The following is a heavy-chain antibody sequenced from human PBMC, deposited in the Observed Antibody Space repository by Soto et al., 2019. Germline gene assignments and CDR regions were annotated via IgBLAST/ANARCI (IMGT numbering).Heavy chain of an antibody. CDR3: ARAAMGGSSWPFDY. V-gene: IGHV4-34*01. CDR1: GGSISGYY. Sequence: SETLSLTCTVSGGSISGYYWSWVRQPPGKGLEWIGEIYHSGSTNYNPSLKSRVTISVDKSKNQFSLKLSSVTAADTAVYYCARAAMGGSSWPFDYWGQGTLVTVSS. D-gene: IGHD6-13*01. CDR2: IYHSGST. J-gene: IGHJ4*02.